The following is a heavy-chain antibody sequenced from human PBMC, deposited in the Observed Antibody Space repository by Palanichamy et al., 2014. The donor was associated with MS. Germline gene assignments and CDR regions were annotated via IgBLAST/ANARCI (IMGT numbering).Heavy chain of an antibody. CDR3: ARYGINCSGGSCYPYAFDY. Sequence: QVQLQESGPRTGEAFRRPLSLTCTVSGGSISSYYWSWIRQPPGKGLEWIGYIYYSGSTNYNPSLKSRVTISVDTSKNQFSLKLSSVTAAGTAVYYCARYGINCSGGSCYPYAFDYWGQGTLVTVSS. V-gene: IGHV4-59*01. J-gene: IGHJ4*02. CDR2: IYYSGST. CDR1: GGSISSYY. D-gene: IGHD2-15*01.